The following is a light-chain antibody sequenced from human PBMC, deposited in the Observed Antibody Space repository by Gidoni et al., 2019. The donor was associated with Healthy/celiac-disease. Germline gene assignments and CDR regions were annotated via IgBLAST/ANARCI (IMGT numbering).Light chain of an antibody. V-gene: IGKV3-20*01. CDR1: QSVSSSY. J-gene: IGKJ2*01. Sequence: EIVLTQPPGTLSLSPGDRATLSCRASQSVSSSYLAWYQQKPGQAPRLLIYGASSRATGIPDRFSGSGSGTDFTLTISRLEPEDFAVYYCQQYGSSYTFGQGTKLEIK. CDR3: QQYGSSYT. CDR2: GAS.